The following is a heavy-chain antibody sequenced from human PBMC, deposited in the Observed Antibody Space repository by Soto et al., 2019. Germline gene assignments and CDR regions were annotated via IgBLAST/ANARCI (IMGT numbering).Heavy chain of an antibody. D-gene: IGHD2-15*01. V-gene: IGHV3-23*03. Sequence: GGPLRPSWVASGLSFSDYSMNWVRQAPKKGLEWVSFIDLSGTTTYYRDSVKGRFTIFKDKSMNTVYLQMNSLTAEDAVVYYCTKDRVPDGIYSFDYWGQGALVTVSS. J-gene: IGHJ4*02. CDR3: TKDRVPDGIYSFDY. CDR1: GLSFSDYS. CDR2: IDLSGTTT.